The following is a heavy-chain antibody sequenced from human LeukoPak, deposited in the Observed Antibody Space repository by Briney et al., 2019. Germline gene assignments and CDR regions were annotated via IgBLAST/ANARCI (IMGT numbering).Heavy chain of an antibody. CDR1: GFTFSSYE. J-gene: IGHJ4*02. CDR2: ISSSGSTI. V-gene: IGHV3-48*03. D-gene: IGHD3-22*01. CDR3: VRDWGYDSSGYWQKYFDT. Sequence: GGSLRLSCAASGFTFSSYEMNWVRQAPGKGLEWVSYISSSGSTIYYADSVKGRFTISRDNAKNTLYLQMNSLRAEDTAVYYCVRDWGYDSSGYWQKYFDTWGQGTLVTVSS.